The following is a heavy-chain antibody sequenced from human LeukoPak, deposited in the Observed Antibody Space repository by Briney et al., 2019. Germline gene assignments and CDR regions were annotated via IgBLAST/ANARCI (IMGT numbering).Heavy chain of an antibody. CDR1: GYTFTSYD. CDR3: ARGHVLASCSGNSCYSAHDY. J-gene: IGHJ4*02. V-gene: IGHV1-8*01. Sequence: ASVTVSCKASGYTFTSYDINWVRQPAGQGLEWMGWRNPNSGNTVYAQKLQDRVTITSNTSISTAYMELSSLRSEDTAVYYYARGHVLASCSGNSCYSAHDYWGQGTLVTVSS. D-gene: IGHD2-15*01. CDR2: RNPNSGNT.